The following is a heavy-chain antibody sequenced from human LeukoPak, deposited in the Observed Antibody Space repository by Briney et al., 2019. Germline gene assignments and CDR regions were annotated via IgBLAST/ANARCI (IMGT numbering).Heavy chain of an antibody. J-gene: IGHJ3*02. CDR1: GASISSSSYY. Sequence: PSETMSLTCTVSGASISSSSYYWGWIRQPPGKGLEWIGSIYYSGSTYYNPSLKSRVTISVDTSKNQFSLKLSSVTAADTAEYYCARGGIYDYVWGSYPHTTDAVDIWSQGTVVTVSS. D-gene: IGHD3-16*02. CDR2: IYYSGST. V-gene: IGHV4-39*07. CDR3: ARGGIYDYVWGSYPHTTDAVDI.